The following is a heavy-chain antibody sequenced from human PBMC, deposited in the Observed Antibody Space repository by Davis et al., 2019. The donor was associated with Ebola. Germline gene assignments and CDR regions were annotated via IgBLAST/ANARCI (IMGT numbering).Heavy chain of an antibody. J-gene: IGHJ6*02. Sequence: KVSCKASGYRFTSYWIAWVRQMPGKGLEWMGLIYTGDSDTRYSPSFQGQVTISADKSISTAYLQWSSLKASDTAMYYCTGMPYYYYGMDVWGQGTTVTVSS. V-gene: IGHV5-51*01. CDR2: IYTGDSDT. D-gene: IGHD2-2*01. CDR3: TGMPYYYYGMDV. CDR1: GYRFTSYW.